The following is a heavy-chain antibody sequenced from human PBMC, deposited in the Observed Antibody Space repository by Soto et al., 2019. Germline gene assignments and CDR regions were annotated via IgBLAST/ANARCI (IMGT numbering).Heavy chain of an antibody. Sequence: QVQLEQSGAEVKKPGSSVKVSCKASGGTLSDHGVAWLRQAPGQGLEWMGGTIPVFNTAKYAQKFQGRVTVTADKFTNIAYMELSSLRSEYTAFYFWARGVYGSGNYYTGPSAFDIWGQGTMVIVSS. CDR2: TIPVFNTA. V-gene: IGHV1-69*06. J-gene: IGHJ3*02. CDR1: GGTLSDHG. CDR3: ARGVYGSGNYYTGPSAFDI. D-gene: IGHD3-10*01.